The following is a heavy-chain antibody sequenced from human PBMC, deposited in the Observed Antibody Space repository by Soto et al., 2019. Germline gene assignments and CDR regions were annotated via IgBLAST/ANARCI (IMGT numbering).Heavy chain of an antibody. CDR3: AKDPRIAAALTPDY. D-gene: IGHD6-13*01. CDR1: GFTFSSYA. V-gene: IGHV3-23*01. CDR2: ISGSGGST. J-gene: IGHJ4*02. Sequence: LRLSCAASGFTFSSYAISWVRQAPGKGLEWVSAISGSGGSTYYADSVKGRFTISRDNSKNTLYLQMNSLRAEDTAVYYCAKDPRIAAALTPDYWGQGTLVTVSS.